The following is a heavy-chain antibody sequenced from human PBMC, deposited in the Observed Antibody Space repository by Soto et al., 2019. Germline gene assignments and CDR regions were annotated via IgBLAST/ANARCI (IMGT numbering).Heavy chain of an antibody. CDR2: ISWNSGSI. D-gene: IGHD1-1*01. CDR3: AKDKASRNDGGYYYYYYMDV. J-gene: IGHJ6*03. V-gene: IGHV3-9*01. Sequence: EVQLVESGGGLVQPGRSLRLSCAASGFTFDDYAMHWVRQAPGKGLEWVSGISWNSGSIGYADSVKGRFTISRDNAKNSLYLQMNSLRAEDTALYYCAKDKASRNDGGYYYYYYMDVWGKGTTVTVSS. CDR1: GFTFDDYA.